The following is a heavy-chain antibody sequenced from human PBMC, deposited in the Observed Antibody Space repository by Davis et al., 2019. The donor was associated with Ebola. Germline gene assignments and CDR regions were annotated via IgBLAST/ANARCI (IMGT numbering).Heavy chain of an antibody. CDR2: INPNSGDT. Sequence: ASVKVSCKASGYTFTGYYMHWVRQAPGQGLEWMGWINPNSGDTKFAQKFQGIVTLTRDTSTNTAYLELTRPTSDDTAVYYCATDITHPFDDWGQGTLVTVSS. CDR3: ATDITHPFDD. D-gene: IGHD2-15*01. V-gene: IGHV1-2*02. CDR1: GYTFTGYY. J-gene: IGHJ5*02.